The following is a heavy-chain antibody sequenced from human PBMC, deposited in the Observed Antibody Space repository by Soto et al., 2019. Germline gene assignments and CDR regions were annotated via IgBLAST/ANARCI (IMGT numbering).Heavy chain of an antibody. CDR2: INHGGSET. Sequence: VQVVESGGTLVQPGGSLRLSCEVSGFDFPGFWMNWVRQAPGKGLEWVANINHGGSETNFLDSVKGRFTISRDNAKSTLYLQMNSLRAEDTAVYYCTRGGRDLDFWGQGTVVIVSS. CDR1: GFDFPGFW. V-gene: IGHV3-7*04. CDR3: TRGGRDLDF. D-gene: IGHD2-21*02. J-gene: IGHJ4*02.